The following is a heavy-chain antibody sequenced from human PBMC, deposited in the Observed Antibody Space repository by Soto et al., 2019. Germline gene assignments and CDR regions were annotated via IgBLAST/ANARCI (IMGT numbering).Heavy chain of an antibody. CDR2: INPSGGST. CDR3: ARAATPNGPAAKLGFDP. J-gene: IGHJ5*02. D-gene: IGHD2-2*01. CDR1: GYTFTSYY. Sequence: ASVKVSCKASGYTFTSYYMHWVRQAPGQGLEWMGIINPSGGSTSYAQKFQGRVTMTRDTSTSTVYMELSSLRSEDTAVYYCARAATPNGPAAKLGFDPWGQGTLVTVSS. V-gene: IGHV1-46*01.